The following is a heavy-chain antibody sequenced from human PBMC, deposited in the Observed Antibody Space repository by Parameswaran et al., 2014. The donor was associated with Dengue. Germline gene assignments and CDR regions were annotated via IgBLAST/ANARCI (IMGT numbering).Heavy chain of an antibody. CDR2: ISAYNGNT. V-gene: IGHV1-8*01. Sequence: WVRQAPGQGLEWMGWISAYNGNTNYAQKFQGRVTMTRNTSISTAYMELSSLRSEDTAVYYCARGSRWLHGGGHFDYWGQGTLVTVSS. CDR3: ARGSRWLHGGGHFDY. D-gene: IGHD5-24*01. J-gene: IGHJ4*02.